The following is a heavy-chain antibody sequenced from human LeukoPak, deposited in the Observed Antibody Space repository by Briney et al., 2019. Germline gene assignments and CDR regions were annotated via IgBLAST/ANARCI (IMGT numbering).Heavy chain of an antibody. CDR2: IHYSGST. J-gene: IGHJ4*02. CDR1: GSPLSGYY. Sequence: PSETLSLTCSVSGSPLSGYYWSWIRQPPGKGLEWIGYIHYSGSTNYDPSLKSRVTISVDTSKNQFSLRLSAVTAADTAVYYCARDRNTAMDYWGQGTLVTVSS. V-gene: IGHV4-59*01. CDR3: ARDRNTAMDY. D-gene: IGHD5-18*01.